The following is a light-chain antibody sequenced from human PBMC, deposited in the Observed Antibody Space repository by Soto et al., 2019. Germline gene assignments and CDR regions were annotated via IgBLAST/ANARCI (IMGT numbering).Light chain of an antibody. Sequence: IVLTQSPVTLALSPGESAVLSCRASQTVSSSLAWYQHKPGQAPRLFIYDASKRAPGIPARFTGSGSGTHFTLNISTLEPEDVAVYYCQVPDVWPSLGQWTKVEIK. CDR2: DAS. V-gene: IGKV3-11*01. CDR1: QTVSSS. J-gene: IGKJ1*01. CDR3: QVPDVWPS.